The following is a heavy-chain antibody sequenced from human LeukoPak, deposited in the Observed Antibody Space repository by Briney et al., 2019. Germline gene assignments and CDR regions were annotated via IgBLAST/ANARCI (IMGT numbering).Heavy chain of an antibody. J-gene: IGHJ4*02. V-gene: IGHV3-20*04. CDR2: INWNGGST. CDR3: ARGVAYSSGGGFDY. CDR1: GFTFDDFG. Sequence: GGSLRLSCAASGFTFDDFGMNWVRQAPGKGLEWGFAINWNGGSTGYAASVKGRFTISRDSAKNSLYLQINGLRAEDTALYFCARGVAYSSGGGFDYWGQGTLVTVSS. D-gene: IGHD6-19*01.